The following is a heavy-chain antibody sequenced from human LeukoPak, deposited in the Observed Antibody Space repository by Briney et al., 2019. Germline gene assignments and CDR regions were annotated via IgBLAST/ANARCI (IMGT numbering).Heavy chain of an antibody. V-gene: IGHV3-64D*09. CDR1: GFTFSSYA. CDR2: ISSNGGST. D-gene: IGHD6-19*01. Sequence: PGGSLRLSCSASGFTFSSYALHWGRQAPGQGLESVSAISSNGGSTSYADSVKGRFTISRDNSKNTLYLQMSSLRAEDTAVYYCVKDWGRGWYRFDCWGQGTLVTVSS. CDR3: VKDWGRGWYRFDC. J-gene: IGHJ4*02.